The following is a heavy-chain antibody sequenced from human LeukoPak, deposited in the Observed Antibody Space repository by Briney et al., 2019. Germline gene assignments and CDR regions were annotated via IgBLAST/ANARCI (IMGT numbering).Heavy chain of an antibody. J-gene: IGHJ4*02. CDR2: INHSGST. Sequence: SETLSLTCAVYGGSFSGYYWSWIRQPPGKGLEWIGEINHSGSTNYNPSLKSRVTISVDTSKNQFSLKLSSVTAADTAVNYCARGDRIVVVTAIGPLDYWGQGTLVTVSS. CDR1: GGSFSGYY. V-gene: IGHV4-34*01. D-gene: IGHD2-21*02. CDR3: ARGDRIVVVTAIGPLDY.